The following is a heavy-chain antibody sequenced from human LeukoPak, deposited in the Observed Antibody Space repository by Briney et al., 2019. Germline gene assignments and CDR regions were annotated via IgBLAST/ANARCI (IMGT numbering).Heavy chain of an antibody. D-gene: IGHD5-18*01. Sequence: PGGSLRLSGAASGFTFSNYAMTWVRQAPGKGLEWISYIISTGSTIYYADSVKGRFTISRDNAKNLLYLQMNSLRDEDTAVYYCARSRGYISSGLGEVLDYWGQGTLVTVSS. J-gene: IGHJ4*02. V-gene: IGHV3-48*02. CDR3: ARSRGYISSGLGEVLDY. CDR2: IISTGSTI. CDR1: GFTFSNYA.